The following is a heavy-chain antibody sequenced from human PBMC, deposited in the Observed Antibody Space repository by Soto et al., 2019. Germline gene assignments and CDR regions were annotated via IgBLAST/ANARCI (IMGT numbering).Heavy chain of an antibody. CDR2: IFTGGST. J-gene: IGHJ1*01. CDR1: GFTVSSKY. Sequence: GGSLRLSCAASGFTVSSKYMSWVRQAPGKGLEWVSVIFTGGSTLYADSVKGRFTISRDDSKNTVYLQMNSLRAEDTAVYYCARDLGRDSNQYWGQGTLVTVSS. CDR3: ARDLGRDSNQY. V-gene: IGHV3-53*01. D-gene: IGHD4-4*01.